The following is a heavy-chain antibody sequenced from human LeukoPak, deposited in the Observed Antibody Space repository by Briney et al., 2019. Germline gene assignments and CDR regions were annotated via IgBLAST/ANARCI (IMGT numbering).Heavy chain of an antibody. D-gene: IGHD3-16*01. J-gene: IGHJ6*03. CDR2: LSGSGDRT. V-gene: IGHV3-23*01. CDR3: AKDGGLSFFSYMDV. Sequence: PGGSLRLSCAASEFTFSTYAMTWVRQAQGKGLEWVSALSGSGDRTKYADSVKGRFIISRDNSKNTLYLQLNSLRAEDTALYYCAKDGGLSFFSYMDVWGKGTTVTVSS. CDR1: EFTFSTYA.